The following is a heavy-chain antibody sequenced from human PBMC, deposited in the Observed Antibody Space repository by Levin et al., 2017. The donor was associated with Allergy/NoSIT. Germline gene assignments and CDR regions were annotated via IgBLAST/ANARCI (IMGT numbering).Heavy chain of an antibody. D-gene: IGHD3-3*01. V-gene: IGHV3-7*01. CDR2: IKQDGSEK. Sequence: GALRLSCAASGFTFSSYWMSWVRQAPGKGLEWVANIKQDGSEKYYVDSVKGRFTISRDNAKNSLYLQMNSLRAEDTAVYYCAREEGITDQFYYFDYWGQGTLVTVSS. J-gene: IGHJ4*02. CDR3: AREEGITDQFYYFDY. CDR1: GFTFSSYW.